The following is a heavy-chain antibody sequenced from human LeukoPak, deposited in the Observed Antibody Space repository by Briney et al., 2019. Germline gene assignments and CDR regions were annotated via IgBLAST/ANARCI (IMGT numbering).Heavy chain of an antibody. V-gene: IGHV1-2*02. Sequence: GASVKVSCKASGYTFTGYYMHWVRQAPGQGLEWMGWINPNSGGTNYAQKFQGRVTMTRDTSISTAYMELSRLRSDDTAVYYCARLYDSSGYYIVSYWGQGTLVTVSS. CDR2: INPNSGGT. CDR3: ARLYDSSGYYIVSY. D-gene: IGHD3-22*01. CDR1: GYTFTGYY. J-gene: IGHJ4*02.